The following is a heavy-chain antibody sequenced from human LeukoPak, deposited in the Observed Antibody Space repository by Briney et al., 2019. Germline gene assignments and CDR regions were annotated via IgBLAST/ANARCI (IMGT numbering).Heavy chain of an antibody. CDR3: ARGYPIDY. V-gene: IGHV5-51*01. J-gene: IGHJ4*02. CDR1: GYSFTSYW. D-gene: IGHD1-1*01. CDR2: IYPGNSDT. Sequence: GESLKISCKGSGYSFTSYWIGWVSQMPGRGLEWMGIIYPGNSDTRYSPSLQGQVTISADKSISTAYLQWSSLKASDTAMYYCARGYPIDYWGQGTMVTVSS.